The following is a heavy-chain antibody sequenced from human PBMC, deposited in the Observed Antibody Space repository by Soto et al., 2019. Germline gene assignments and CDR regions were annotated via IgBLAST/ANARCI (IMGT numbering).Heavy chain of an antibody. CDR2: VKSRTDGGTP. D-gene: IGHD3-22*01. CDR1: CFTFTNAL. V-gene: IGHV3-15*07. J-gene: IGHJ4*02. CDR3: ARECSDSNGYKF. Sequence: GESLKISRAASCFTFTNALMNWVRQAPGKGLEWAGRVKSRTDGGTPDYPAPVKGRFSISRDDSKTTLYMEMNSLKTEDTAVYFSARECSDSNGYKFWGQGTMVTVSS.